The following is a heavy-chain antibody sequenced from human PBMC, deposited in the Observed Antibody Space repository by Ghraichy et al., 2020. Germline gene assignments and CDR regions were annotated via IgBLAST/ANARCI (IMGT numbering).Heavy chain of an antibody. CDR2: IKQDGSEK. CDR1: GFTFSSYW. D-gene: IGHD2-21*01. J-gene: IGHJ1*01. CDR3: ARDVWSESDAEYFQH. Sequence: GGSLRLSCAASGFTFSSYWMSWVRQAPGKGLEWVANIKQDGSEKYYVDSVKGRFTISRDNAKNSLYLQMNSLRAEDTAVYYCARDVWSESDAEYFQHWGQGTLVTVSS. V-gene: IGHV3-7*01.